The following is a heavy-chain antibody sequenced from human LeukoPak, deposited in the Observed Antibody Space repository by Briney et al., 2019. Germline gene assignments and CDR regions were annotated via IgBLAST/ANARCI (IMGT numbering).Heavy chain of an antibody. CDR1: GDSVSSNSAA. CDR2: TYYRSKWYN. D-gene: IGHD5-18*01. CDR3: ARGGYNYGPTSDAFDI. J-gene: IGHJ3*02. V-gene: IGHV6-1*01. Sequence: SQTLSPTCAISGDSVSSNSAAWHWIRQSPSRGLEWLGRTYYRSKWYNDYAVSVKSRITISPDTSKNQFSLQLNSVTPEDTAVYYCARGGYNYGPTSDAFDIWGRGTMVTVSS.